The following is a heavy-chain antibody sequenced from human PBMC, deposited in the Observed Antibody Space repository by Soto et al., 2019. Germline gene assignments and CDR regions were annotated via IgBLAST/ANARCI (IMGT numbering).Heavy chain of an antibody. J-gene: IGHJ4*02. CDR1: GFTFSNSD. CDR3: AKGGRQWLVTSDFNY. Sequence: GGSLRLSCAASGFTFSNSDMNWVHQAPGKGLEWVSGVSWNGSRTHYADSVKGRFTISRDSSKNTVSLEMTSLRAEDTAVYYCAKGGRQWLVTSDFNYWGQGALVTVSS. CDR2: VSWNGSRT. D-gene: IGHD6-19*01. V-gene: IGHV3-35*01.